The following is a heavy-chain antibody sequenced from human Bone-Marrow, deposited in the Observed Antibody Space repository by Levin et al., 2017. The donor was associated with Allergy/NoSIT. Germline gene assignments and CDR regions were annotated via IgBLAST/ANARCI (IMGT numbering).Heavy chain of an antibody. CDR1: GFSLTDPGMC. Sequence: VSGPTLVKPTETLTLTCTFSGFSLTDPGMCVSWIRQPPGKALEWLARIDWDDDEYYDISLKTRLTISKDTSKNQVVRTMIDMDPLDTATYYCARIRARKCSQGDFDYWGQGTLVTVSS. D-gene: IGHD3-10*02. CDR3: ARIRARKCSQGDFDY. CDR2: IDWDDDE. J-gene: IGHJ4*02. V-gene: IGHV2-70*11.